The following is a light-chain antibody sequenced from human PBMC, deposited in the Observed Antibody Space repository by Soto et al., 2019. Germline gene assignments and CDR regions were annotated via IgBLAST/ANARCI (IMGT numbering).Light chain of an antibody. V-gene: IGKV3-20*01. CDR1: QSVSSSY. Sequence: EIVLTQSPGILSLSPGERASLSCRASQSVSSSYLAWYQQKPGRAPRLLIYGAGTRATGIPDTFSGSGSETAFTLTISSLQPDDFAVYYCQQYRDWPQTFGQGTKV. CDR3: QQYRDWPQT. J-gene: IGKJ1*01. CDR2: GAG.